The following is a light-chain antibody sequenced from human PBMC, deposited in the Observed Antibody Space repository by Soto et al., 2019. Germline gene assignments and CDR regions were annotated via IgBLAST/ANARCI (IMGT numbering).Light chain of an antibody. CDR3: MQSVYWPPGRA. V-gene: IGKV2-30*01. J-gene: IGKJ1*01. Sequence: DVVMTQSPLSLPVTLGQPASISCRSSRSLLYSDGNTYLNWVQQRPGQPPRRLIYKVSNRDSGVPDRFSGSGSHTDFTLKISRAEAEDVGVYYCMQSVYWPPGRAVGQGTKVEIK. CDR1: RSLLYSDGNTY. CDR2: KVS.